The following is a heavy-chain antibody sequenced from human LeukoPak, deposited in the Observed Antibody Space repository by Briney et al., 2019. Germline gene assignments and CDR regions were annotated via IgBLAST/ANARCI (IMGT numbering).Heavy chain of an antibody. CDR1: GYTFTGYY. D-gene: IGHD3-10*01. CDR3: ARREVVRGVIPPCDY. J-gene: IGHJ4*02. CDR2: INPNSGGT. Sequence: ALVKVSCKASGYTFTGYYMHWVRQAPGQGLEWMGRINPNSGGTNYAQKFQGRVTMTRDTSISTAYMELSRLRSDDTAVYYCARREVVRGVIPPCDYWGQGTLVTVSS. V-gene: IGHV1-2*06.